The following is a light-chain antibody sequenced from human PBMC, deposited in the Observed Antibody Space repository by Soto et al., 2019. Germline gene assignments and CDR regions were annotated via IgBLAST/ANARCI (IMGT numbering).Light chain of an antibody. CDR1: SSNIGNNA. Sequence: QSVLTQPPSVSEAPRQRVTISCSGSSSNIGNNAVNWYQQLPGKAPKLLIYYDDLLPSGVSDRFSGSKSGTSASLAISGFQSEDEADYYCAAWDDSLNGPVFGTGTKVTVL. CDR2: YDD. J-gene: IGLJ1*01. V-gene: IGLV1-36*01. CDR3: AAWDDSLNGPV.